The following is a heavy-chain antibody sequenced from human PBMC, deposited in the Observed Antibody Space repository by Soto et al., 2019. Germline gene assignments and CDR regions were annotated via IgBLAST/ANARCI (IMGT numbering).Heavy chain of an antibody. CDR3: AHTPYCGGDCYSWDY. J-gene: IGHJ4*02. V-gene: IGHV2-5*02. Sequence: GLDLEWLALIYWDDDKRYSPSLKSRLTITKDTSKNQVVLTMTNMDPVYTATYYCAHTPYCGGDCYSWDYWGQGTLVTVSS. D-gene: IGHD2-21*02. CDR2: IYWDDDK.